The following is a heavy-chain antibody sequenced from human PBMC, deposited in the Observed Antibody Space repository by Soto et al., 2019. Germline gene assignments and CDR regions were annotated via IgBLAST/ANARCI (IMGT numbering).Heavy chain of an antibody. D-gene: IGHD1-26*01. CDR3: ARQQLLPFYYALDV. V-gene: IGHV4-59*01. J-gene: IGHJ6*02. Sequence: TLSLTCNVSGGSISGYYWSWIRQSPGKGLEYIGYIYYRGSTNYNSSLKSRVTMSVDTSRNQFSLKMNSVTAADTAVYYCARQQLLPFYYALDVWGQGTTVTVSS. CDR2: IYYRGST. CDR1: GGSISGYY.